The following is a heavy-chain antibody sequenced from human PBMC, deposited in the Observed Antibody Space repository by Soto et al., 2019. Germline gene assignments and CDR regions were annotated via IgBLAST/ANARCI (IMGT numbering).Heavy chain of an antibody. Sequence: ASVKVSCKASGGTFSSYAISWVRQAPGQGLEWMGGIIPIFGTANYAQKFQGRVTITADESTSTAYMELSSLRSEDTAVYYCARAPLHYDILTGYRPYYYYGMDVWGQGTTVTVSS. V-gene: IGHV1-69*13. J-gene: IGHJ6*02. CDR3: ARAPLHYDILTGYRPYYYYGMDV. CDR1: GGTFSSYA. CDR2: IIPIFGTA. D-gene: IGHD3-9*01.